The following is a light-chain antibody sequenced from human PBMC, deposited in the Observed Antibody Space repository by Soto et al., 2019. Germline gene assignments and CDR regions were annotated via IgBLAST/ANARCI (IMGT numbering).Light chain of an antibody. V-gene: IGKV3-20*01. CDR2: ATS. CDR3: QHYGSSPPFI. J-gene: IGKJ3*01. Sequence: EVVWTQSPGTLSLSPGERATLSCRARQRISIRNLAWYQQKPGQAPRLLIYATSATVSGVPVRFSGSGSGTDFPLTIHRVEPEDFAVYYCQHYGSSPPFIFGPGTKVDIK. CDR1: QRISIRN.